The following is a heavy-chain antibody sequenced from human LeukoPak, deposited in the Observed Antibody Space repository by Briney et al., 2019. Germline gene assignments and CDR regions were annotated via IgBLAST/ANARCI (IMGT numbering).Heavy chain of an antibody. CDR2: IIPISGTA. V-gene: IGHV1-69*05. Sequence: SVKVSCKASGGTFSSYAISWVRQAPGQGLEWMGRIIPISGTANYAQKFQGRVTITTDESTSTAYMELSSLRSEDTAVYYCARGALYYYDSSGYYPLDYWGQGTLVTVSS. J-gene: IGHJ4*02. CDR3: ARGALYYYDSSGYYPLDY. CDR1: GGTFSSYA. D-gene: IGHD3-22*01.